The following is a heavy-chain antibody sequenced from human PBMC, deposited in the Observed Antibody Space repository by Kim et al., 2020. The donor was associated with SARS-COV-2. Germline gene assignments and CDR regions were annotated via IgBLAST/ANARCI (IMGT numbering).Heavy chain of an antibody. CDR1: GFTFSSYA. V-gene: IGHV3-30-3*01. CDR2: ISYDGSNK. CDR3: ARDLYSSSWGPGFDY. Sequence: GGSLRLSCAASGFTFSSYAMHWVRQAPGKGLEWVAVISYDGSNKYYADSVKGRFTISRDNSKNTLYLQMNSLRAEDTAVYYCARDLYSSSWGPGFDYWGQGTLVTVSS. D-gene: IGHD6-13*01. J-gene: IGHJ4*02.